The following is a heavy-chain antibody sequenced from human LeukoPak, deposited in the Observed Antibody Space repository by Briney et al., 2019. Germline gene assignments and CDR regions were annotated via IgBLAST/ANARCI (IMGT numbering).Heavy chain of an antibody. D-gene: IGHD3-22*01. CDR1: GYTFTSYD. V-gene: IGHV1-8*01. CDR2: MNPNSGNT. Sequence: GASVMVSCKASGYTFTSYDINWVRQATGQGLEWMGWMNPNSGNTGYAQKFQGRVTMTRNTSISTAYMELSSLRSEDTAVYYCARGHEYYYDSSGYYYYHWFDPWGQGTLVTVSS. CDR3: ARGHEYYYDSSGYYYYHWFDP. J-gene: IGHJ5*02.